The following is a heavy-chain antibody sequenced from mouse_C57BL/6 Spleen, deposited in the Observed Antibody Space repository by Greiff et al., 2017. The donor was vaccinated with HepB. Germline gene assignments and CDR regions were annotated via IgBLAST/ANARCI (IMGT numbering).Heavy chain of an antibody. J-gene: IGHJ2*01. Sequence: DVKLQESGGGLVKPGGSLKLSCAASGFTFSDYGMHWVRQAPEKGLEWVAYISSGSSTIYYADTVKGRFTISRDNAKNTLFLQMTSLRSEDTAMYYCARDYYYGSSPSYWGQGTTLTVSS. CDR3: ARDYYYGSSPSY. CDR2: ISSGSSTI. V-gene: IGHV5-17*01. D-gene: IGHD1-1*01. CDR1: GFTFSDYG.